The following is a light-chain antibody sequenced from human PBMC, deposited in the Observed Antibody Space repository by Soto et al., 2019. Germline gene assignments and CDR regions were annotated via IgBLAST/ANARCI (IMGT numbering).Light chain of an antibody. Sequence: EIVMTQSPATLSASPGERGTLSCRASQSVNNNLAWYQQKPGQAPRLLIYDASTRATGIPARFSGSGSGTEFTLTISSLQSEDFAVYYCQQYHNWLTFGGGTKVDIK. CDR1: QSVNNN. J-gene: IGKJ4*01. CDR3: QQYHNWLT. CDR2: DAS. V-gene: IGKV3-15*01.